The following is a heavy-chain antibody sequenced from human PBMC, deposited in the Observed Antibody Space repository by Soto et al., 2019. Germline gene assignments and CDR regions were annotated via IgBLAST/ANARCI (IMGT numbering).Heavy chain of an antibody. D-gene: IGHD6-13*01. CDR1: GFTFSSYA. Sequence: GGSLRLSCAASGFTFSSYAMHWVRQAPGKGLEWVAVISYDGSNKYYADSVKGRFTISRDNSKNTLYLQMNSLRAEDTAVYYCARDQSLSSWYAFDIWGQGTMVTVSS. V-gene: IGHV3-30*04. CDR2: ISYDGSNK. CDR3: ARDQSLSSWYAFDI. J-gene: IGHJ3*02.